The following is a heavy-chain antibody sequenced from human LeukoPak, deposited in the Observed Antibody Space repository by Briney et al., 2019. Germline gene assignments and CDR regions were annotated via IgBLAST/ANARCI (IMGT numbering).Heavy chain of an antibody. CDR3: ARGRIVVVVGFDY. V-gene: IGHV4-34*01. Sequence: XXLXXXGEINHSGSTNYNPSLKSRVTISVDTSKNQFSLKLSSVTAADTAVYYCARGRIVVVVGFDYWGQGTLVTVSS. CDR2: INHSGST. D-gene: IGHD2-15*01. J-gene: IGHJ4*02.